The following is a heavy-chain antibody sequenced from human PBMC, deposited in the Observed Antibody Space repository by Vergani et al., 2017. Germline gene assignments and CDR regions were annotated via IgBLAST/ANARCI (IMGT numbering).Heavy chain of an antibody. CDR1: GFTFSSYG. CDR3: ANARPQVRYFDWLAPPHCCHYGMDV. CDR2: IRYDGSNK. D-gene: IGHD3-9*01. Sequence: QVQLVESGGGVVQPGGSLRLSCAASGFTFSSYGMHWVRQAPGKGLEWVAFIRYDGSNKYYADSVKGRFTISRDNSKNTLYLQMNSLRAEDTAVYYCANARPQVRYFDWLAPPHCCHYGMDVWGQGTTVTVSS. J-gene: IGHJ6*02. V-gene: IGHV3-30*02.